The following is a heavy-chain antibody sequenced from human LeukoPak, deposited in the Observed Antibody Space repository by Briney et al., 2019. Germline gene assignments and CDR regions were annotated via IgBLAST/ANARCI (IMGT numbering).Heavy chain of an antibody. CDR1: GFTCSSYA. Sequence: GSLRLXRAASGFTCSSYAMSWVRRAPGKGLEWIGRIYTSGNTNYNPSLKSQVTISMDTSKNQFSLNLNSVTAADTAVYYCARDRAGDSFDIWGQGTMVTVSS. V-gene: IGHV4-4*08. CDR3: ARDRAGDSFDI. CDR2: IYTSGNT. D-gene: IGHD7-27*01. J-gene: IGHJ3*02.